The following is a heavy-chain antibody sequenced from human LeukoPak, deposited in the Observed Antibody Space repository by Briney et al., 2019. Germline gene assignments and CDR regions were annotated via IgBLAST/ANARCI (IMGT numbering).Heavy chain of an antibody. V-gene: IGHV3-23*01. CDR3: AKDRRSGNLGANWYFDL. CDR1: GFTFSSYA. Sequence: GGSLRLSCAASGFTFSSYAMSWVRQAPGKGLEWVSTIGGSGGSTYYADSVKGRFTISRDNSKNTLYLQMNSLRAEDTAVYYCAKDRRSGNLGANWYFDLWGRGTLVTVSS. D-gene: IGHD3-16*01. J-gene: IGHJ2*01. CDR2: IGGSGGST.